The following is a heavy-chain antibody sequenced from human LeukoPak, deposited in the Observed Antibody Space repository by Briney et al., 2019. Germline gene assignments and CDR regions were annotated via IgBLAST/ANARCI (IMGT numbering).Heavy chain of an antibody. J-gene: IGHJ4*02. D-gene: IGHD6-25*01. Sequence: GRSLRLSCAASGFTFGSYGMHWVRQAPGKGLEWVAVISYDGSNKYYADSVKGRFTISRDNSKNTLYLQMNSLRAEDTAVYYCAKEDQSSALDYWGQGTLVTVSS. CDR2: ISYDGSNK. CDR3: AKEDQSSALDY. CDR1: GFTFGSYG. V-gene: IGHV3-30*18.